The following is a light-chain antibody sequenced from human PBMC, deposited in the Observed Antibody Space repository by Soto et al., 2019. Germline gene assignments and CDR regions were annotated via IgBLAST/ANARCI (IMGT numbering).Light chain of an antibody. V-gene: IGLV2-23*01. J-gene: IGLJ1*01. CDR2: EDT. CDR1: NSNVGNYNL. CDR3: SSYAGIRTFV. Sequence: QSVLTQPASVSGSPGQSIAISCTGTNSNVGNYNLVSWFQQHPGKAPKLIIYEDTRRPSGVSHRFSGSKSGNTASLTISGIQAEDEAHYYCSSYAGIRTFVFGTGTKVTVL.